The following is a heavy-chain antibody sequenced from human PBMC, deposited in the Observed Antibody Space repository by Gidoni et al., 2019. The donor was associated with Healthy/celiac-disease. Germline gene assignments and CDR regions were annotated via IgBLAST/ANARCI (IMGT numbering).Heavy chain of an antibody. CDR3: AKGIVVVPAATPFDY. CDR1: GFTFSSYA. CDR2: ISGSGGST. Sequence: EVQLLESGGGLVQPGVSLILSCAASGFTFSSYAMSWVRQAPGKGLEWVSAISGSGGSTYYADSVKGRFTISRDNSKNTLYLQMNSLRAEDTAVYYCAKGIVVVPAATPFDYWGQGTLVTVSS. D-gene: IGHD2-2*01. J-gene: IGHJ4*02. V-gene: IGHV3-23*01.